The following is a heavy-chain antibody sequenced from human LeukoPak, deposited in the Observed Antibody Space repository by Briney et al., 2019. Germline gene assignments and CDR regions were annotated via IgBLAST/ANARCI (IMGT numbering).Heavy chain of an antibody. D-gene: IGHD5-24*01. CDR2: FHRGRI. CDR3: ARAPCSYESGNGYPNLGWLDP. V-gene: IGHV4-38-2*02. Sequence: SETLSLTCKVSGYPIGLDYYWVWIRQAPGRGLQWIGGFHRGRIQYNSALKSRVTISIDSSKNQFSLRMWPVTAADTAFYFCARAPCSYESGNGYPNLGWLDPWGQGALVTVSS. J-gene: IGHJ5*02. CDR1: GYPIGLDYY.